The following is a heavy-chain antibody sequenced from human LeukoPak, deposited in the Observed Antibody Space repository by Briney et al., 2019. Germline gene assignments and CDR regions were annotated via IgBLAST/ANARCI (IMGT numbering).Heavy chain of an antibody. CDR1: GFTFDDYA. V-gene: IGHV3-21*01. Sequence: GGSLRLSCAASGFTFDDYAMHWVRQAPGKGLEWVSSISSSRSYIFYADSVKGRFTVSRDNAKNSLYLQMNSLRAEDTAIYYCARDYQYGYSTNWYHLAQIDYWGQGTLVTVSS. CDR2: ISSSRSYI. CDR3: ARDYQYGYSTNWYHLAQIDY. D-gene: IGHD2/OR15-2a*01. J-gene: IGHJ4*02.